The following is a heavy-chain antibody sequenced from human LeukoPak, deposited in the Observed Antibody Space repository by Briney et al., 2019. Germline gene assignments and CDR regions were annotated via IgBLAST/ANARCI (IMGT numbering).Heavy chain of an antibody. J-gene: IGHJ4*02. Sequence: PSETLSLTCTVSGGSISSGGYYWNWIRQHPGKGPEWIGYIYYSGSTYYSPSLKSRVTISVDTSKNQFTLKLSSVTAADTAVYYCARTGYSDFSLDYWGQGALVTVSS. V-gene: IGHV4-31*03. D-gene: IGHD5-12*01. CDR1: GGSISSGGYY. CDR3: ARTGYSDFSLDY. CDR2: IYYSGST.